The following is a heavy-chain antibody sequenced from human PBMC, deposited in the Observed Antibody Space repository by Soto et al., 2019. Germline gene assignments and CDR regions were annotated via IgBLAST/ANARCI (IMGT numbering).Heavy chain of an antibody. CDR2: IIPIFGTA. D-gene: IGHD3-22*01. V-gene: IGHV1-69*06. CDR1: GGTFSSYS. Sequence: SVNVSCKSSGGTFSSYSISWVRQAPGQGLECMGGIIPIFGTANYAQKFQGRVTITADKSTSTAYMELSSLRSEDTAVYYCARNSPFYDSSGLSPASGMDVWGQGTTVTVSS. CDR3: ARNSPFYDSSGLSPASGMDV. J-gene: IGHJ6*02.